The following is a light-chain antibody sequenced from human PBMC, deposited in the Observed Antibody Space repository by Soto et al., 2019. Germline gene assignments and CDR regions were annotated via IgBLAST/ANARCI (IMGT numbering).Light chain of an antibody. CDR1: SSDVGGSNH. CDR3: NSQTRSGIRV. V-gene: IGLV2-14*01. J-gene: IGLJ1*01. Sequence: QSALTQPASVSGSPGQSITISCTGTSSDVGGSNHVSWYQHHPGKVPKVLIYEVNFRPSGVPNRFSGSKSGYTASLTISGLQAEDEADYYCNSQTRSGIRVFGTGTKLTVL. CDR2: EVN.